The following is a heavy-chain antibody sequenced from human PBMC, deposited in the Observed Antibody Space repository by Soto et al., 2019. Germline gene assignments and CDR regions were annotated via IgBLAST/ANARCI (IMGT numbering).Heavy chain of an antibody. Sequence: QVQLVQSGAEVKKPGSSVKVSCKASGDTFSSFAISWVRQAPGQGLEWMGGIIPIFRTPNYAQKFQGRVTITADEPTTTAYMELSSLRSEDTAVYYCARVKDREELGGNYYTALDVWGQGTTVSVSS. CDR2: IIPIFRTP. D-gene: IGHD1-26*01. J-gene: IGHJ6*01. V-gene: IGHV1-69*12. CDR3: ARVKDREELGGNYYTALDV. CDR1: GDTFSSFA.